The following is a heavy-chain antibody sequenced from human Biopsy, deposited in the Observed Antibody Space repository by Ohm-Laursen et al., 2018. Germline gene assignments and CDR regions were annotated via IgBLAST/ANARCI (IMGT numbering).Heavy chain of an antibody. V-gene: IGHV4-39*01. Sequence: TLSLTCTVSGGSVSSNVHYWAWIRQPPGKGLECIGTVFHSGITFYNPSLEGRVTISIDTSKNQFSLNLSSVTAADTAVYYCARHPTGFWFDPWGQGTLVTVSS. J-gene: IGHJ5*02. CDR3: ARHPTGFWFDP. CDR2: VFHSGIT. CDR1: GGSVSSNVHY.